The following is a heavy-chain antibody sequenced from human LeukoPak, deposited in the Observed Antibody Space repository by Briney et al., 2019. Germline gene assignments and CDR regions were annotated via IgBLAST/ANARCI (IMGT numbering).Heavy chain of an antibody. CDR2: INPNSCGT. V-gene: IGHV1-2*02. J-gene: IGHJ6*02. Sequence: ASVTVSCKASGYTFTGYYMHWVRQAPGQGLEWMGWINPNSCGTTYAQQSQGRVTMTRDTSISTAYMELSRLRSDDTAVYYCAREVLYYYGSGSYRQTGMDVWGQGTTVTVSS. D-gene: IGHD3-10*01. CDR3: AREVLYYYGSGSYRQTGMDV. CDR1: GYTFTGYY.